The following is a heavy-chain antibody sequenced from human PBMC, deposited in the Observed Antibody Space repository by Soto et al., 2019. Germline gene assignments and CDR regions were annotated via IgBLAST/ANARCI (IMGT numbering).Heavy chain of an antibody. CDR2: IYYSGST. Sequence: QVQLQESGPGLVKPSETLSLTCTVSGGSISSYYWSWIRQPPGKGLDWIGYIYYSGSTSYNPSLKIRVTISVDTSKNQFSLKLSSVTAADTAVYYCARRWGRSFDYWGQGTLVTVSS. CDR1: GGSISSYY. D-gene: IGHD2-15*01. CDR3: ARRWGRSFDY. V-gene: IGHV4-59*08. J-gene: IGHJ4*02.